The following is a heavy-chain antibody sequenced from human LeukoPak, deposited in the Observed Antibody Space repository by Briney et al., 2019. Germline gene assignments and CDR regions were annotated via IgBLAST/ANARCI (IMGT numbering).Heavy chain of an antibody. J-gene: IGHJ4*02. Sequence: GGSLRLSCAASGFTFSSYAMSWVRQAPGKGLEWVSAISGSGGSTYYADSVKGRFTISRDNTKNTLYLQMNSLRAEDTAVYYCAKDRRSTMIVVDFDYWGQGTLVTVSS. CDR2: ISGSGGST. CDR1: GFTFSSYA. V-gene: IGHV3-23*01. CDR3: AKDRRSTMIVVDFDY. D-gene: IGHD3-22*01.